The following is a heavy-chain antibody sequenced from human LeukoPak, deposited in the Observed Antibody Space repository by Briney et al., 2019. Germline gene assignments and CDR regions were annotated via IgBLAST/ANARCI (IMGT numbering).Heavy chain of an antibody. D-gene: IGHD4-23*01. J-gene: IGHJ3*02. CDR1: GFTFSRSA. Sequence: GGSLRLSCAASGFTFSRSAMHWVRQAPGKGLEWVAVVSDDGGNKHYADSVRGRLTISRDNSKNTLYLQMNSLRAEDTAVFYCARDRWGTTLVTPGPFDIWGQGTMVTVSS. V-gene: IGHV3-30-3*01. CDR3: ARDRWGTTLVTPGPFDI. CDR2: VSDDGGNK.